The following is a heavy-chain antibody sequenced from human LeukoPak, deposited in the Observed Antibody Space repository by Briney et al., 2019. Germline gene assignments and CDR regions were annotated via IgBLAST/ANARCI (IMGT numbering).Heavy chain of an antibody. J-gene: IGHJ1*01. CDR2: INSNGSSI. CDR3: ARGGQLQLRYFQH. D-gene: IGHD6-13*01. V-gene: IGHV3-74*01. Sequence: PGGSLRLSCAASGFNFIAYWMHWVRQAPGKGLVWVSRINSNGSSISYADSVKGRFTISRDNAKNTLYLQMNSLRVEDTAVYYCARGGQLQLRYFQHWGQGTLVTVSS. CDR1: GFNFIAYW.